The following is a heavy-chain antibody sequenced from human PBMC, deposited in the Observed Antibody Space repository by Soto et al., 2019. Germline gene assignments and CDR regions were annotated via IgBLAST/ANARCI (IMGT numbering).Heavy chain of an antibody. V-gene: IGHV3-48*01. J-gene: IGHJ3*02. Sequence: GGSLRLSCAASGFTFSSYSMNWVRQAPGKGLEWVSYISSSSSTIYYADSVKGRFTISRDNAKNSLYLQMNSLRAEDTAVYYCARRVGRIVVVPAADDAFDIWGQGTMVTVSS. CDR1: GFTFSSYS. D-gene: IGHD2-2*01. CDR2: ISSSSSTI. CDR3: ARRVGRIVVVPAADDAFDI.